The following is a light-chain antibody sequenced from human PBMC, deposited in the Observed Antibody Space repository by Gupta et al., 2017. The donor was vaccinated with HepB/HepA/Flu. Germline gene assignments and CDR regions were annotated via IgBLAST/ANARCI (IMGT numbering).Light chain of an antibody. V-gene: IGLV1-47*01. CDR1: SSNLRINH. CDR3: AAWDDSLNIML. Sequence: QSVLTPPPSTSGTPGQGVTISCSGSSSNLRINHVYWYQQLPGSAPKLLIYRTNQRPSGVPVRFAGSKSGTSASLAISGLRSEDEADYYGAAWDDSLNIMLCGGGTQLTVL. J-gene: IGLJ2*01. CDR2: RTN.